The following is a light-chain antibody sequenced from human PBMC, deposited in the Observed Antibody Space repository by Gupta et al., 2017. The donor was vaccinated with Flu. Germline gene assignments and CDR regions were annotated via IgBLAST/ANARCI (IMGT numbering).Light chain of an antibody. Sequence: GTLSLSPGERATLSCRASQTVTSNYLAWYQQKPGQAPRLLMYGVSSRATGIPGRFSGSGSGTDFTLTISRLEPQDFALYYCQQYASSPLTFGQGTRLEIK. CDR1: QTVTSNY. CDR2: GVS. CDR3: QQYASSPLT. J-gene: IGKJ5*01. V-gene: IGKV3-20*01.